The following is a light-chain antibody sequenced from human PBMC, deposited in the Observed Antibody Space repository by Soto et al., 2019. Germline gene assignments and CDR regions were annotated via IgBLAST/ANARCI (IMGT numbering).Light chain of an antibody. V-gene: IGKV3-20*01. CDR1: RSVSSNY. CDR3: QQYGDIPWT. Sequence: ALTQSPGTLSSSPGERATLSCRASRSVSSNYLAWYQQKPGQAPRLLIYGASSRATGIPDRFSGSGSGTDFTLTIDRLESEDFAVYFCQQYGDIPWTFGQGTKVDIK. CDR2: GAS. J-gene: IGKJ1*01.